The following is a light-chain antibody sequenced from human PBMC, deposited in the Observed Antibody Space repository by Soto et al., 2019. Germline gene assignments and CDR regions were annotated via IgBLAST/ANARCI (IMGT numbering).Light chain of an antibody. Sequence: QSALTQPASVSGSPGQSITISCTGTSSDVGGYNYVSWYQQHPGKAPKLMIYEVRNRPSGVSNRFSGSKSGNTASLTISGLQAEDDADYYCSSYTRSSTVVFGGGTKLTVL. CDR1: SSDVGGYNY. CDR3: SSYTRSSTVV. V-gene: IGLV2-14*01. CDR2: EVR. J-gene: IGLJ2*01.